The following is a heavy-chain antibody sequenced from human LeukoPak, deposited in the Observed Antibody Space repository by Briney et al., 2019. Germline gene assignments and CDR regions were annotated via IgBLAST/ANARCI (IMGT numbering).Heavy chain of an antibody. J-gene: IGHJ4*02. V-gene: IGHV1-69*04. CDR3: ASAPYSSGPDYDY. CDR1: GGTFSSYA. CDR2: IIPILVIA. D-gene: IGHD6-19*01. Sequence: SVKVSCKASGGTFSSYAIIWVRQAPGQGLEWMGRIIPILVIANYAQKFQGRVTITADKSTSTAYMELSSLRSEDTAVYYCASAPYSSGPDYDYWGQGTLVTVSS.